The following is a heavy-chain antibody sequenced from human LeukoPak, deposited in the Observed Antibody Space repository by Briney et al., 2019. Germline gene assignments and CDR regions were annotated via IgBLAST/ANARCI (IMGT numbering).Heavy chain of an antibody. D-gene: IGHD1-26*01. J-gene: IGHJ4*02. CDR2: IKSKTDGGTT. CDR3: TRDRYYRGNYYFDY. CDR1: GLTFRDAW. V-gene: IGHV3-15*01. Sequence: GGSLRLSCAASGLTFRDAWMSWVRQAPGKGLEWVGRIKSKTDGGTTDYAAPVKGRFTISRDDSKSIAYLQMNSLKTEDTAVYYCTRDRYYRGNYYFDYWGQGTLVTVSS.